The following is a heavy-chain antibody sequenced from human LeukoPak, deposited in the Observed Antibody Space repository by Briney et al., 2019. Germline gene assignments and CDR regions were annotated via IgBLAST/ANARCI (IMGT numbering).Heavy chain of an antibody. CDR2: IWFGGSNR. D-gene: IGHD4-23*01. V-gene: IGHV3-33*01. CDR1: GFSFSGFD. Sequence: PGGSLRLSCAASGFSFSGFDMHWVRQAPGRGLEWMAVIWFGGSNRYYADSVKGRFSISRDNSRNTVYLQMDSLRVEDTAVYYCVRPQTAVVSPAPLGYWGQGTLVTVSS. J-gene: IGHJ4*02. CDR3: VRPQTAVVSPAPLGY.